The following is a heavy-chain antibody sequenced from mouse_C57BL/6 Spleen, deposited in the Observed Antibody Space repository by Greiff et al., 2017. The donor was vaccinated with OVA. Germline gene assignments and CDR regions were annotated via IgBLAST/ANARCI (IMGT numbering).Heavy chain of an antibody. CDR3: ARSGNDYLAY. Sequence: QVQLKQPGAELVRPGTSVKLSCKASGYTFTSYWMHWVKQRPGQGLEWIGVIDPSDSYTNYNQKFKGKATLTVDTSSSTAYMQLSSLTSEDSAVYYCARSGNDYLAYWGQGTLVTVSA. CDR1: GYTFTSYW. CDR2: IDPSDSYT. J-gene: IGHJ3*01. D-gene: IGHD2-4*01. V-gene: IGHV1-59*01.